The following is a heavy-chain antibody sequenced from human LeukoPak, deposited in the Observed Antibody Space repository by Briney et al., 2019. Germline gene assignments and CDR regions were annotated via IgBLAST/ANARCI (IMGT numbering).Heavy chain of an antibody. CDR1: GGSISSYY. D-gene: IGHD2-2*01. CDR3: ARERLDCSSVNCYYYFDY. V-gene: IGHV4-59*01. J-gene: IGHJ4*02. CDR2: IYYSGST. Sequence: SETLSLTCTVSGGSISSYYWSWIRQPPGKGLEWIGYIYYSGSTNYNPSLKSRVTISVDTPKNQFSLKLSSVTAADTAVYYCARERLDCSSVNCYYYFDYWGQGTLVTVSS.